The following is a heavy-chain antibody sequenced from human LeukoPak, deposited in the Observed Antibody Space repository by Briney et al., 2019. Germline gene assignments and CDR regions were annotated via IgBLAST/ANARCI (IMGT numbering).Heavy chain of an antibody. D-gene: IGHD2-2*01. CDR2: IIPIFGSA. Sequence: SVKVSFKASGGTFSSYAISWVRQAPGQGLEWMGGIIPIFGSANYAQKFQGRVTITTDESTSTAYMELSSLRSEDTAVYYCASGGVPAAILTDYYYYYYMDVWGKGTTVTVSS. J-gene: IGHJ6*03. V-gene: IGHV1-69*05. CDR1: GGTFSSYA. CDR3: ASGGVPAAILTDYYYYYYMDV.